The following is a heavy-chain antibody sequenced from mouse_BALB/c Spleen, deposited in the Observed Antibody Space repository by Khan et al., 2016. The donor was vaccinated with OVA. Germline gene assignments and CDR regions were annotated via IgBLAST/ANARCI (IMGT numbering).Heavy chain of an antibody. J-gene: IGHJ4*01. CDR3: ARGNYYGYAMDY. V-gene: IGHV3-2*02. CDR1: GYSITSNYA. Sequence: VQLQESGPGLVKPSQSLSLTCTVTGYSITSNYAWNWIRQFPGNKLEWMGYISYSGSTNYNPSLKSRISLTRDTSKNQFFLQLNSVTTEDTATYDCARGNYYGYAMDYWGQGTSITVSS. CDR2: ISYSGST. D-gene: IGHD1-1*01.